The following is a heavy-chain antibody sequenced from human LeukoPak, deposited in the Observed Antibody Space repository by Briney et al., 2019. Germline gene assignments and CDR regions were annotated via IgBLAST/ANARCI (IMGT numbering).Heavy chain of an antibody. CDR2: IYYSGST. Sequence: SETLFLTCTVSGGSISSYYWSWIRQPPGKGLERIGYIYYSGSTNYNPSLKSRVTISVDTSKNQFSLKLSSVTAADTAVYYCARHLVITATAYSFGTDVWGQGTTVTASS. V-gene: IGHV4-59*08. CDR1: GGSISSYY. J-gene: IGHJ6*02. CDR3: ARHLVITATAYSFGTDV. D-gene: IGHD3-22*01.